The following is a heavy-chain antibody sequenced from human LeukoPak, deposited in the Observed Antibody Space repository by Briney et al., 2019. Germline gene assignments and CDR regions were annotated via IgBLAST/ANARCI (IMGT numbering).Heavy chain of an antibody. CDR1: GFTFSSYW. J-gene: IGHJ4*02. CDR2: ISSDGTSP. CDR3: ARSRVPGRDGDY. D-gene: IGHD5-24*01. V-gene: IGHV3-74*01. Sequence: GGSLRLSCAASGFTFSSYWMHWVRQAPGKGLVWVSRISSDGTSPSYADSVKGRFTLSRDDAKNTVYLQMNSLRAEDTAVYYCARSRVPGRDGDYWGQGTLVTVSS.